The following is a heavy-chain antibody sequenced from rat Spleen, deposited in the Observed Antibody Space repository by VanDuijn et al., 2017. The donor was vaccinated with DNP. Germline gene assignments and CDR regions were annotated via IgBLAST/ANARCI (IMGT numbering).Heavy chain of an antibody. Sequence: EVQLQESGPGLVKPSQSLSLTCSVTGYSITSKYWGWIRKFPGNKMEWIGHIGFSGSTTYNPSLESRISITRDTSKNQFFLHLNSVTTADAATYYCARQPSGMDYWGQGVMVIVSS. CDR1: GYSITSKY. V-gene: IGHV3-1*01. CDR3: ARQPSGMDY. D-gene: IGHD1-4*01. J-gene: IGHJ2*01. CDR2: IGFSGST.